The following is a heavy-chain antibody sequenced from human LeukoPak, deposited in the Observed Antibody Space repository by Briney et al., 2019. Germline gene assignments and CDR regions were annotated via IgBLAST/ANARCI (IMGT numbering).Heavy chain of an antibody. CDR2: IKSKTDGGTT. Sequence: PGGSLRLSCAASGFTFSNAWMNWVRQAPGKGLEWVGCIKSKTDGGTTDNAAPVKGRFTISRDDSKNTLYLQMNSLKTEDTAVYYCLSTGALLDYWGQGTLVTVSS. D-gene: IGHD4-17*01. V-gene: IGHV3-15*07. CDR3: LSTGALLDY. J-gene: IGHJ4*02. CDR1: GFTFSNAW.